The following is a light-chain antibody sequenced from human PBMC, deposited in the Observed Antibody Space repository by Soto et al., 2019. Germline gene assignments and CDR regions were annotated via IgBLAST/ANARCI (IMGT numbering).Light chain of an antibody. CDR2: EVN. V-gene: IGLV2-8*01. Sequence: QSALTQPPSASGSPGQSVTISCTGTSSDVGGYDYVSWYQQHPGKAPKLMIYEVNKRSSGVPNRFSASKSGNTASLTVSGLQAEDEADYYCSSYAGSNTDVVFGGGTKRTVL. CDR1: SSDVGGYDY. CDR3: SSYAGSNTDVV. J-gene: IGLJ2*01.